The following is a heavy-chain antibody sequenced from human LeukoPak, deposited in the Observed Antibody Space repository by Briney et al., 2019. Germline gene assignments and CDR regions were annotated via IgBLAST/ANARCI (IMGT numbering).Heavy chain of an antibody. Sequence: PGGSLRLSCAASGFTFSSCAMSWVRQAPGKGLEWVSAIIGSGGSTYYADSVKGRFTISRDNSKNTLYLQMNSLRAEDTAVYYCAKDGYDYYYYYMDVWGKGTTVTVSS. J-gene: IGHJ6*03. CDR1: GFTFSSCA. CDR2: IIGSGGST. CDR3: AKDGYDYYYYYMDV. D-gene: IGHD1-1*01. V-gene: IGHV3-23*01.